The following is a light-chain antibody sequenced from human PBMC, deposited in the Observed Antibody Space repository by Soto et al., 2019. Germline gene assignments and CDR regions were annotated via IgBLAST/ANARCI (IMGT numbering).Light chain of an antibody. CDR2: DAS. V-gene: IGKV3-11*01. CDR3: QQRSNWPPEVT. CDR1: QSVGSS. J-gene: IGKJ3*01. Sequence: EIVLTQSPATLSLSPGERATLSCRASQSVGSSLAWYQQKPGQAPRLLIYDASNRGTGIPARFSGSGSGTDFTLTISSLEPEDFAVYYCQQRSNWPPEVTFGPGTKVDIK.